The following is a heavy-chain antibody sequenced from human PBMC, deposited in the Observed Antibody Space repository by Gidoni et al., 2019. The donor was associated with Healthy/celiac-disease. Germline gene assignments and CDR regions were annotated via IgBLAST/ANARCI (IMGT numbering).Heavy chain of an antibody. Sequence: QVQLVQSGAEVKKPGASVKVYCKASGYTFTSYYMHWVRQAPGQGLEWMGIINPSGGSTSYAQKFQGRVTMTRDTSTSTVYMELSSLRSEDTAVYYCARVFNYDFWSGPIDYWGQGTLVTVSS. D-gene: IGHD3-3*01. CDR3: ARVFNYDFWSGPIDY. CDR1: GYTFTSYY. CDR2: INPSGGST. J-gene: IGHJ4*02. V-gene: IGHV1-46*03.